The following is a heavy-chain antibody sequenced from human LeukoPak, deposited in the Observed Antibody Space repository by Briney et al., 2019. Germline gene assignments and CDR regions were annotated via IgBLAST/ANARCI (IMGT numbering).Heavy chain of an antibody. D-gene: IGHD6-13*01. V-gene: IGHV4-38-2*02. CDR2: IYHSGST. CDR3: ARVSSGYSSSWTPYYFDY. J-gene: IGHJ4*02. Sequence: PSETLSLTCTVSGYSISSGYYWGWIRQPPGKGLEWIGSIYHSGSTYYNPSLKSRVTISVDTSKNQFSLKLSSVTAADTAVYYCARVSSGYSSSWTPYYFDYWGQGTLVTVSS. CDR1: GYSISSGYY.